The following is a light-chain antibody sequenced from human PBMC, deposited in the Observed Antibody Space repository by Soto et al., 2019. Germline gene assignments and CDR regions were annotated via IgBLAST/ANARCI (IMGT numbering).Light chain of an antibody. J-gene: IGKJ1*01. Sequence: EIVLTQSPGTLSLTPGERATLSCRASQSVSSTFLAWYQQKPVQAPKVLIYGASTRATGIPDRFSGSGSGTDFTLTISRLEPEDFAMYYCQQYESSRTFGQGTKVEMK. CDR1: QSVSSTF. CDR2: GAS. CDR3: QQYESSRT. V-gene: IGKV3-20*01.